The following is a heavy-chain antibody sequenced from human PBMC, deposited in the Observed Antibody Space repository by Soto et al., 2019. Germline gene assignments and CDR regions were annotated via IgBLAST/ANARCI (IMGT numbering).Heavy chain of an antibody. CDR3: ARSGGWSGYDFLLYY. J-gene: IGHJ4*02. CDR2: ISSSSSYI. D-gene: IGHD5-12*01. V-gene: IGHV3-21*01. CDR1: GFTFSSYS. Sequence: PGGSLRLSCAASGFTFSSYSMNWVRQAPGKGLEWVSSISSSSSYIYYADSVKGRFTISRDNAKNSLYLQMNSLRAEDTAVYYCARSGGWSGYDFLLYYWGQGTLVTVSS.